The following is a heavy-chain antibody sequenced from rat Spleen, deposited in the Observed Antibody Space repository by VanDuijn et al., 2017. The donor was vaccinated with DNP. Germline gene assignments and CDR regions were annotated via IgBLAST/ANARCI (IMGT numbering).Heavy chain of an antibody. Sequence: QVQMKETGPGLVQTTQTLSVTCTVSGFSLTSYGVHWVRQAPGKGREWMGIIWGGGSTNYDSALRSRLSISRDTSKSQVFLTMNSLKTDDTAVYYCMVSTFAYWGQGTLVTVSS. CDR3: MVSTFAY. V-gene: IGHV2-77*01. CDR1: GFSLTSYG. D-gene: IGHD1-12*03. CDR2: IWGGGST. J-gene: IGHJ3*01.